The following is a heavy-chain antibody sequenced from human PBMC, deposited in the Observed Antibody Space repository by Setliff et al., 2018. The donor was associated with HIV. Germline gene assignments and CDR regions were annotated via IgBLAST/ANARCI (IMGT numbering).Heavy chain of an antibody. Sequence: GGSLRLSCVAAGFSFSSYGLHWVRQAPGKGLEWVSSISSSSSYMYYADSVKGRFTISRDNAKDSLYLQMNSLRAEDTAVYYCAKGGRVYDILTGSTWAPDAFDIWGQGTMVTVSS. CDR1: GFSFSSYG. CDR2: ISSSSSYM. V-gene: IGHV3-21*01. J-gene: IGHJ3*02. D-gene: IGHD3-9*01. CDR3: AKGGRVYDILTGSTWAPDAFDI.